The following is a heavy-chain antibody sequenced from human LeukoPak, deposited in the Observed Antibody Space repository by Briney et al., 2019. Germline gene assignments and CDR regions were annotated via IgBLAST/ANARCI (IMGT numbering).Heavy chain of an antibody. V-gene: IGHV5-51*01. CDR2: IYPGDSDT. J-gene: IGHJ3*02. CDR1: GYRFTSYW. D-gene: IGHD3-22*01. Sequence: GESLKISCKGSGYRFTSYWIGWVRQMPGKGLEWMGIIYPGDSDTRYSPSFQGQVTISADKSISTAYLQWSSLKASDTAMYYCARQTYYYDSSGYYSYAFDIWGQGTMVTVSS. CDR3: ARQTYYYDSSGYYSYAFDI.